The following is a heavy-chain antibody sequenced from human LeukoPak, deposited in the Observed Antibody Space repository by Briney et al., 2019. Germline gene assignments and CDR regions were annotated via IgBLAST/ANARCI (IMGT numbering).Heavy chain of an antibody. Sequence: GASVKVSCKASGYTFTSYDINWVRQATGQGLEWMGWMNPNSGNTGYAQKFQGRVTITRNTSISTAYMELSSLRSEDTAVYYCARDSYGLDYYYYMDVWGKGTTVTVSS. D-gene: IGHD5-18*01. J-gene: IGHJ6*03. V-gene: IGHV1-8*03. CDR2: MNPNSGNT. CDR1: GYTFTSYD. CDR3: ARDSYGLDYYYYMDV.